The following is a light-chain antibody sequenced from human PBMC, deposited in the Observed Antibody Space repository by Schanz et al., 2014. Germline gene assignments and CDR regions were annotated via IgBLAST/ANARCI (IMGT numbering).Light chain of an antibody. CDR1: QSVRSSD. J-gene: IGKJ4*01. CDR3: QQFGSSPLT. CDR2: GAS. Sequence: EIVLTQSPVTLSLSPGERATLSCRASQSVRSSDLAWYQQRPGQSPRVLIYGASSRATGIPDRFSGSGSGTDFTLTITRLEPEDFAVYYCQQFGSSPLTFGAGTKVDIK. V-gene: IGKV3-20*01.